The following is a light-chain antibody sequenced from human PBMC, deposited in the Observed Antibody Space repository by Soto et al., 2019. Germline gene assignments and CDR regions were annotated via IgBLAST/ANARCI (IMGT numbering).Light chain of an antibody. CDR1: QTVSSNF. Sequence: IVLRQSPGTLSLSPGERATLSCRASQTVSSNFLAWYQEKPGQGPRLLIYGASTRATGIPDRFSGSGSGTDFTLTISRLEPEDFAVYYCQQYGSSWITFGQGTRLEIK. CDR2: GAS. V-gene: IGKV3-20*01. J-gene: IGKJ5*01. CDR3: QQYGSSWIT.